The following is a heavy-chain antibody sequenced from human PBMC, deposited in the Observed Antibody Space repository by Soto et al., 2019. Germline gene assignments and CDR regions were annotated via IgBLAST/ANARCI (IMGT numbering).Heavy chain of an antibody. CDR1: GGTFSSYA. CDR2: IILIFGTA. V-gene: IGHV1-69*13. D-gene: IGHD6-13*01. J-gene: IGHJ3*02. CDR3: ARGERLNSSSWYGDAFDI. Sequence: SVKVSCKASGGTFSSYAISWVRQAPGQGLEWMGGIILIFGTANYAQKFQGRVTITADESTSTAYMELSSLRSEDTAVYYCARGERLNSSSWYGDAFDIWGQGTMVTVSS.